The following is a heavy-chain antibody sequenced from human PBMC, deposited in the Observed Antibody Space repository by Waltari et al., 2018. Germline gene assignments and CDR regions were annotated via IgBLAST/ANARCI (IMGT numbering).Heavy chain of an antibody. CDR2: IWYDGSNK. V-gene: IGHV3-30*18. D-gene: IGHD2-21*01. CDR1: GFTFRRYG. Sequence: QVQRVESGGRVVQPGRSLRLSCAATGFTFRRYGMPWVRQAPGKGLEWVAVIWYDGSNKYYADSVKGRFTISRDNSKNTLYLQMNSLRAEDTAMYYCAKGLLRGLDYWGQGTLVTVSS. CDR3: AKGLLRGLDY. J-gene: IGHJ4*02.